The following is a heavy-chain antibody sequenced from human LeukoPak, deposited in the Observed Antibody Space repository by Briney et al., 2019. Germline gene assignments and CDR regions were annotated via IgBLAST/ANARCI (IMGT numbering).Heavy chain of an antibody. CDR1: GYTFTGYY. V-gene: IGHV1-2*02. J-gene: IGHJ3*01. D-gene: IGHD2-15*01. Sequence: ASVKVSCKASGYTFTGYYMHWVRQAPGQGLEWMGWINPNSGGTNYAQKFQGRVTMTRDTSISTAYMELSRLRSDDTAVYYCASVRGYCSGGSCYPDAFDLWGQGTMVTVSS. CDR2: INPNSGGT. CDR3: ASVRGYCSGGSCYPDAFDL.